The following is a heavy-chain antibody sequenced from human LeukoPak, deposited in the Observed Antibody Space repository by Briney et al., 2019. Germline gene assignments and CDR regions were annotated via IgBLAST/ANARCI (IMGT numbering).Heavy chain of an antibody. CDR3: ARDPTGPATWDSSGWYFDY. CDR1: GFTVSSNY. CDR2: IYSGGST. Sequence: GGSLRLSCAASGFTVSSNYMSWVRQAPGKGLEWVSVIYSGGSTYYADSVKGRFTISRDNSKNTLYLQMNSLRAEDTAVYYCARDPTGPATWDSSGWYFDYWGQGILVTVSS. D-gene: IGHD6-19*01. J-gene: IGHJ4*02. V-gene: IGHV3-66*01.